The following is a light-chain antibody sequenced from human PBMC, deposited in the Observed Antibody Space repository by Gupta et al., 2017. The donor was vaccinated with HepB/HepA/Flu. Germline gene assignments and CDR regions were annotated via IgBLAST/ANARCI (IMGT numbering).Light chain of an antibody. CDR3: QAWDSTTVI. CDR1: KLGNNY. CDR2: EDN. V-gene: IGLV3-1*01. Sequence: SYDLTQPPSVSVSPGQTASIPCSGSKLGNNYVCWYQQKPGQSPVLVIFEDNKRPSGIPERFSSSTSTNTATLTIRGTQTSDDDDYYWQAWDSTTVIFGGGTRLSVL. J-gene: IGLJ2*01.